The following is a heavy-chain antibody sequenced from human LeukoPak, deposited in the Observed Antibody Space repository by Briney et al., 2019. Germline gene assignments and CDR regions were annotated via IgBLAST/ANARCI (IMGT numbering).Heavy chain of an antibody. J-gene: IGHJ6*02. D-gene: IGHD2-2*01. CDR2: INPNSGGT. CDR3: ARFGARGEYQLLEYYYYGMDV. V-gene: IGHV1-2*06. Sequence: ASVKVSCKASGYTFTSYYMHWVRQAPGQGLEWMGRINPNSGGTNYAQKFQGRVTMTRDTSISTAYMELSRLRSDDTAVYYCARFGARGEYQLLEYYYYGMDVWGQGTTVTVSS. CDR1: GYTFTSYY.